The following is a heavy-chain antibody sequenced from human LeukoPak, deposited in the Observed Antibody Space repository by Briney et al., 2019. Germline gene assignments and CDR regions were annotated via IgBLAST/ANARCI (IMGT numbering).Heavy chain of an antibody. J-gene: IGHJ4*02. D-gene: IGHD4-17*01. CDR3: AREVTTTLFDY. CDR2: IYYSGST. V-gene: IGHV4-59*12. Sequence: PSETLSLTCTVSGGSISNYYWSWIRQPPGKGLEWIGYIYYSGSTNYNPSLKSRVTMSVDTSKNQFSLKLSSVTAADTAVYYCAREVTTTLFDYWGQGTLVTVSS. CDR1: GGSISNYY.